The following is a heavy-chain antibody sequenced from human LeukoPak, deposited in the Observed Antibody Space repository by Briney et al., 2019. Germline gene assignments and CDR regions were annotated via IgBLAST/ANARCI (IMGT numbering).Heavy chain of an antibody. CDR1: GFTFSRYS. V-gene: IGHV3-21*01. J-gene: IGHJ4*02. CDR2: ISSSSSYI. CDR3: AKSPSWEYGHYDRLDY. Sequence: GGSLRLSCAASGFTFSRYSMNWVRQTPGKGLEWVSSISSSSSYIYYADSVKGRFTISRDNAKNSLYLQVNSLRAEDTAVYYWAKSPSWEYGHYDRLDYWGERTLVTVSS. D-gene: IGHD4-17*01.